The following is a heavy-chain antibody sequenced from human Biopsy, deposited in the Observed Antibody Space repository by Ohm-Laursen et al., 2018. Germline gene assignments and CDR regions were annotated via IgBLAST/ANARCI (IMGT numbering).Heavy chain of an antibody. CDR1: GFTFSGHA. CDR2: INGGGGST. V-gene: IGHV3-23*01. J-gene: IGHJ4*02. D-gene: IGHD3-16*01. CDR3: AKDSLVEATRLDY. Sequence: SLRLSCAAAGFTFSGHAMSWVRQAPGKGLECVSIINGGGGSTWYSDPVKGRFTISRDNSKNTLYFQMNSLRAEDTAVYYCAKDSLVEATRLDYWGQGTLVTVSS.